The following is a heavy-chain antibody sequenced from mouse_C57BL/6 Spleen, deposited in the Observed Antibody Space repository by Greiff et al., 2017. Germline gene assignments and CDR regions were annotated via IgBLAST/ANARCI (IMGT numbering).Heavy chain of an antibody. CDR1: GYTFTSYW. CDR2: IDPSDSYT. CDR3: AGGNYGNYLAGFAY. Sequence: VQLQQPGAELVKPGASVKLSCKASGYTFTSYWMQWVKQRPGQGLEWIGEIDPSDSYTNYNQKFKGKATLTVDTSSSTAYMQLSSLTSEDSAVYYCAGGNYGNYLAGFAYWGQGTLVTVSA. D-gene: IGHD2-1*01. V-gene: IGHV1-50*01. J-gene: IGHJ3*01.